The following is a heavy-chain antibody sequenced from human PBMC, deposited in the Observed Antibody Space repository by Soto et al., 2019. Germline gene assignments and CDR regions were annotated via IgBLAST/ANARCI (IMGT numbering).Heavy chain of an antibody. V-gene: IGHV3-23*01. Sequence: GGSLRLSCAASGVTFSSYAMSWVRQAPGKGLEWVSAISGSGGSTYYADSVKGRFTTSRDNSKNTLYLQMNSLRAEDTCVYYCAKEGPETRDYYMDVWGKGTTVTVSS. CDR1: GVTFSSYA. CDR3: AKEGPETRDYYMDV. J-gene: IGHJ6*03. CDR2: ISGSGGST.